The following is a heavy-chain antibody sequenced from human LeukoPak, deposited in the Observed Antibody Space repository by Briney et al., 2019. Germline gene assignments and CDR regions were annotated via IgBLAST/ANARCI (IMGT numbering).Heavy chain of an antibody. CDR1: GFTFSTFA. CDR2: IFPSGGEI. Sequence: GGSLRLSCAASGFTFSTFAMVWVRQPPGKGLEWVSSIFPSGGEIHYADSVRGRFTISRDNSKNSLYLQMNSLRTEDTALYYCAKDLLSAAGSDYWGQGTLVTVSS. CDR3: AKDLLSAAGSDY. D-gene: IGHD6-13*01. J-gene: IGHJ4*02. V-gene: IGHV3-43*02.